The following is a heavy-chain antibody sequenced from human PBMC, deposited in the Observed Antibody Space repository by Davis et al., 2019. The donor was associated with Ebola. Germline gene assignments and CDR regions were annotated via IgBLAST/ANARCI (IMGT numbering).Heavy chain of an antibody. CDR2: ISSSGSTI. V-gene: IGHV3-48*03. CDR3: ARDLYYGSGVRGWYYYYGMDV. D-gene: IGHD3-10*01. Sequence: PGGSLRLSCAASGFTFSSYEMNWVRQAPGKGLEWVSYISSSGSTIYYADSVKGRFTISRDNAKNSLYLQMNSLRAEDTAVYYCARDLYYGSGVRGWYYYYGMDVWGQGTTVTVSS. J-gene: IGHJ6*02. CDR1: GFTFSSYE.